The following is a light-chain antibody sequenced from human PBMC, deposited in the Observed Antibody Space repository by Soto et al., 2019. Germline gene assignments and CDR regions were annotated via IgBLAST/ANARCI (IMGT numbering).Light chain of an antibody. V-gene: IGKV1-17*03. CDR2: DAS. Sequence: DIQMTQSPSAMSASVGDRVTITCRASQGISNYLAWFQQKPGKVPKRLIFDASNLESGVPSRFSGNGSGTEFTLAISSLQPDDFATYYCQQYNSYSRTFGQGTKVDIK. J-gene: IGKJ1*01. CDR3: QQYNSYSRT. CDR1: QGISNY.